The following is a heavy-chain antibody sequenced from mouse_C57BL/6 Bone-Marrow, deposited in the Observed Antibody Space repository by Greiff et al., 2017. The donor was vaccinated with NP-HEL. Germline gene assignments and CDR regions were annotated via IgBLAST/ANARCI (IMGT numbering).Heavy chain of an antibody. D-gene: IGHD2-4*01. Sequence: QVQLQQSGAELVRPGTSVKVSCKASGYAFTNYLIEWVKQRPGQGLEWIGVINPGSGGTNYNEKFKGKATLTADKSSSTAYMQLSSLTSEDSAVYFCARRDYDDYFDYWGQGTTLTVSS. CDR2: INPGSGGT. J-gene: IGHJ2*01. CDR1: GYAFTNYL. CDR3: ARRDYDDYFDY. V-gene: IGHV1-54*01.